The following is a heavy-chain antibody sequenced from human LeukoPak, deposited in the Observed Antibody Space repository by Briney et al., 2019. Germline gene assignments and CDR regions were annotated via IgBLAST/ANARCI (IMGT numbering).Heavy chain of an antibody. CDR1: GGSFSGYY. CDR2: INHSGST. CDR3: ARGHYYYGMDV. Sequence: PSETLSLTCAVYGGSFSGYYWSWIRQPPGKGLEWIGEINHSGSTNYNPSLKSRVTISVATSKNQFSLKLSSVTAADTAVYYCARGHYYYGMDVWGQGTTVTVSS. J-gene: IGHJ6*02. V-gene: IGHV4-34*01.